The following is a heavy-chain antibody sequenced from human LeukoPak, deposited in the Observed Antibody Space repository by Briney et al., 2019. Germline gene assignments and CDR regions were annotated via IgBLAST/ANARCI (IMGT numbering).Heavy chain of an antibody. CDR3: ARDGLLWFGELLYGVATAGWFDP. D-gene: IGHD3-10*01. Sequence: GASVKVSCKASGYTFTSYGISWVRQAPGQGLEWMGCISAYNGNTNYAQKLQGRVTMTRDTSTSTVYMEMRRLRSDDTAVYYCARDGLLWFGELLYGVATAGWFDPWGQGTLVTVSS. CDR2: ISAYNGNT. CDR1: GYTFTSYG. V-gene: IGHV1-18*01. J-gene: IGHJ5*02.